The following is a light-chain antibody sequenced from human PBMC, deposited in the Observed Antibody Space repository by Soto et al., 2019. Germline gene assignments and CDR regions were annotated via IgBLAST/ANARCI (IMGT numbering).Light chain of an antibody. CDR3: QQYYNWPRT. Sequence: IVLTQSPGTLSLYPGERASLSCRSSQSVSSSYLAWYQQKPGQTPRLXFYGASTGATGLPASFSGSGSGTEFTLTINSLQAEDCAVYYCQQYYNWPRTFGQGTRLEIK. J-gene: IGKJ5*01. CDR2: GAS. V-gene: IGKV3-15*01. CDR1: QSVSSSY.